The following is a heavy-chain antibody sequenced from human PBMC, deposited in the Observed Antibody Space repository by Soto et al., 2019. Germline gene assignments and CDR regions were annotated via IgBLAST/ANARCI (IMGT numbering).Heavy chain of an antibody. CDR2: INTGNGNT. CDR3: ARAISGYVT. CDR1: GITYTTYA. D-gene: IGHD5-12*01. J-gene: IGHJ5*02. V-gene: IGHV1-3*04. Sequence: QVQLVQSGAEVKKPGASVKVSCKASGITYTTYAIHWVRQAPGQGLEWMGWINTGNGNTRYSQRFQGRVTLTTDTSANTAYMDLSILTSEATAVYYFARAISGYVTWGQGTLITVSS.